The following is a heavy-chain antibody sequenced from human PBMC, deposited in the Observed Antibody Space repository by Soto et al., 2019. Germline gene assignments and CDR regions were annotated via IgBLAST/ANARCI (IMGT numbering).Heavy chain of an antibody. V-gene: IGHV4-59*01. Sequence: SETLSLTCTVSGGSISSYYWSWIRQPPGKGLEWIGYIYHSGSTNYNPSLKSRVTISVDTSKNQFSLKLSSVTAADTAVYYCARSGYSSGLRDYGMDVWGQGTTVTVSS. CDR1: GGSISSYY. D-gene: IGHD6-19*01. CDR3: ARSGYSSGLRDYGMDV. J-gene: IGHJ6*02. CDR2: IYHSGST.